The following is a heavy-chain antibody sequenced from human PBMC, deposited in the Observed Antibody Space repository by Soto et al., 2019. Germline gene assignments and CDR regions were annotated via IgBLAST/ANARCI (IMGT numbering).Heavy chain of an antibody. Sequence: EVQLVESGGGLVQPGGSLKLSCAASGFTFSGSAMHWVRQASGKGLEWVGRIRSKANSYATAYPASVKGRFTISRDDSKSTAYLQMNSLKTEDTAVYYCTRLNYYDRSGYGGMDVWGQGTTVTVSS. CDR3: TRLNYYDRSGYGGMDV. J-gene: IGHJ6*02. D-gene: IGHD3-22*01. CDR1: GFTFSGSA. CDR2: IRSKANSYAT. V-gene: IGHV3-73*01.